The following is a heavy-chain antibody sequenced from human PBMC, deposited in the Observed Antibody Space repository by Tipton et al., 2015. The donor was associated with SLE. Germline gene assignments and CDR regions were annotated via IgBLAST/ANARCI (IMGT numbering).Heavy chain of an antibody. V-gene: IGHV3-11*04. J-gene: IGHJ6*02. CDR3: ARDRGRSGWYDYYGMDV. Sequence: SLRLSCAASGFTFSDYYMSWIRQAPGKGLEWVSYISSSSSTIYYADSVKGRFTISRDNAKNSLYLQMNSLRAEDTAVYYCARDRGRSGWYDYYGMDVWGQGTTVTVSS. CDR1: GFTFSDYY. D-gene: IGHD6-19*01. CDR2: ISSSSSTI.